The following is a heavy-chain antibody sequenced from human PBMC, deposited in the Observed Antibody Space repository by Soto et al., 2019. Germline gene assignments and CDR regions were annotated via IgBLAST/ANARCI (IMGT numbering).Heavy chain of an antibody. CDR1: GGSFSGYY. V-gene: IGHV4-34*01. Sequence: QVQLQQWGAGLLKPSETLSLTCAVYGGSFSGYYWSWIRQPPGKGLEWIGEINHSGSTNYNPSLKSRVTISVDTSKNQFSLKLSSVTAADTAVYYCARLKAAAAGTEYYYYGMDVWGQGTTVTVSS. CDR3: ARLKAAAAGTEYYYYGMDV. D-gene: IGHD6-13*01. CDR2: INHSGST. J-gene: IGHJ6*02.